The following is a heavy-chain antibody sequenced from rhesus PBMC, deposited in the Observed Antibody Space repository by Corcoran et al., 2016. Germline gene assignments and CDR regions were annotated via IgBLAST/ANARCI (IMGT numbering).Heavy chain of an antibody. CDR1: GGSISGDFG. V-gene: IGHV4S7*01. CDR2: IYSRSGNT. D-gene: IGHD3-16*01. Sequence: QVQLQESGPGLLRPSETLSLTCAVSGGSISGDFGWGWIRQPPGTGLEWIANIYSRSGNTYFNPSLKSRVTISTDTSRNQVSLKLTSVTAADTAVYYCARGPIVNMGRAFWYFDLWGPGTPITLSS. CDR3: ARGPIVNMGRAFWYFDL. J-gene: IGHJ2*01.